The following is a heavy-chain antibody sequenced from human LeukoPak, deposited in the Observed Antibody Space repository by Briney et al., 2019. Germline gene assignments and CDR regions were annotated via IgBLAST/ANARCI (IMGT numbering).Heavy chain of an antibody. CDR1: GYTFTSYD. CDR3: ATSYDFWSDYYNYYGMDV. Sequence: ASVKVSCKASGYTFTSYDINWVRQATGQGLEWMGWMNPNSGNTGYAQKFQGRVTMTRNTSISTAYMELSSLRSEDTAVYYCATSYDFWSDYYNYYGMDVWGQGTTVTVSS. CDR2: MNPNSGNT. J-gene: IGHJ6*02. D-gene: IGHD3-3*01. V-gene: IGHV1-8*01.